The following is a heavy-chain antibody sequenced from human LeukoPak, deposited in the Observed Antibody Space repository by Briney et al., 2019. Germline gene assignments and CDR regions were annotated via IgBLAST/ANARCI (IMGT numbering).Heavy chain of an antibody. Sequence: GGSLRLSCAASGFTFSSYAMSWVRQAPGKGLEWVSAISGSGGSTYYADSVKGRLTISRDNSKNTLYLQMNSLRAEDKAVYYCAKSGYYYDSSGYYCDYWGQGTLVTVSS. V-gene: IGHV3-23*01. CDR3: AKSGYYYDSSGYYCDY. J-gene: IGHJ4*02. CDR2: ISGSGGST. CDR1: GFTFSSYA. D-gene: IGHD3-22*01.